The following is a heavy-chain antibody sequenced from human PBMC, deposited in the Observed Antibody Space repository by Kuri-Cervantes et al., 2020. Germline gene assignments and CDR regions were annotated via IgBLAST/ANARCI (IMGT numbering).Heavy chain of an antibody. CDR1: GFTFSSYA. CDR3: ARDNRDYDSIAFDI. D-gene: IGHD3-22*01. V-gene: IGHV3-30*14. Sequence: GGSLRLSCAVSGFTFSSYAMHWVRQAPGKGLEWVAVISYDGSNKYYADSVKGRFTISRDNSKNTLYLQMNSLRAEDTAVYYCARDNRDYDSIAFDIWGQGTMVTVSS. CDR2: ISYDGSNK. J-gene: IGHJ3*02.